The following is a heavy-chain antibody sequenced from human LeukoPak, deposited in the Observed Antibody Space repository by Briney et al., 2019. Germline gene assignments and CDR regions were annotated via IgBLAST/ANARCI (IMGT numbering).Heavy chain of an antibody. CDR2: IYYSGST. D-gene: IGHD3-10*01. V-gene: IGHV4-59*08. CDR3: ARLNGGY. J-gene: IGHJ4*02. CDR1: GGSISSYH. Sequence: SETLSLTCTVSGGSISSYHWSWIRQPPGKGLEWIGYIYYSGSTNYNPSLKSRVTISVDTSKNQFSLKLRSVTAADTAVYYCARLNGGYWGQGTLVTVSS.